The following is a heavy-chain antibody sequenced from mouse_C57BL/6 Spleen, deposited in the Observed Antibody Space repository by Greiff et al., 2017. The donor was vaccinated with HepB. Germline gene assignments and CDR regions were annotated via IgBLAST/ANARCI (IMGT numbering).Heavy chain of an antibody. J-gene: IGHJ1*03. V-gene: IGHV5-4*01. D-gene: IGHD4-1*01. CDR2: ISDGGSYT. CDR3: ARDLAGTRFWYFDV. CDR1: GFTFSSYA. Sequence: EVKLVESGGGLVKPGGSLKLSCAASGFTFSSYAMFWVRQTPEKRLEWVATISDGGSYTYYPDNVKGRFTISRDNAKNNLYLQMSHLKSEDTAMYYCARDLAGTRFWYFDVWGTGTTVTVSS.